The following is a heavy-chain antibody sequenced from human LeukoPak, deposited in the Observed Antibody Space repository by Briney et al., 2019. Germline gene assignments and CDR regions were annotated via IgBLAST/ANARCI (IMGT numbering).Heavy chain of an antibody. D-gene: IGHD3-10*01. CDR1: GYTFTSYA. Sequence: ASVKVSCKASGYTFTSYAMHWVRQAPGQRLEWMGWINAGNGNTKYSQKFQGRVTITRDTSASTAYMELRSLRSDDTAVYYCARDHYGSGSWILEDYWGQGTLVTVSS. J-gene: IGHJ4*02. V-gene: IGHV1-3*01. CDR3: ARDHYGSGSWILEDY. CDR2: INAGNGNT.